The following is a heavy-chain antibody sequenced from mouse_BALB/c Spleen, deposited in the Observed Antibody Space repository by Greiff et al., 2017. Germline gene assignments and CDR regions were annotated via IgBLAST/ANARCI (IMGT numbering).Heavy chain of an antibody. CDR2: IWSDGST. J-gene: IGHJ1*01. CDR3: ARHDYYGPSFDV. Sequence: QVQLKQSGPDLVAPSQSLSITCTVSGFSLTSYGVHWVRQPPGKGLEWLVVIWSDGSTTYNSALKSRLSISKDNSKSQVFLKMNSLQTDDTAMYYCARHDYYGPSFDVWGAGTTVTVSS. CDR1: GFSLTSYG. D-gene: IGHD1-1*01. V-gene: IGHV2-6-2*01.